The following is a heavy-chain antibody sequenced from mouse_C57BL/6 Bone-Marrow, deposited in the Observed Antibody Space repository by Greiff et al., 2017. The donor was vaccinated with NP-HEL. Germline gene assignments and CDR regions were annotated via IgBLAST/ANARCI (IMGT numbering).Heavy chain of an antibody. D-gene: IGHD3-2*02. CDR3: ARMQLSLLGWFAY. CDR2: IDPSASYN. CDR1: GYTFTSYW. Sequence: QVQLQQPGAELVKPGASVKLSCKASGYTFTSYWMQWVKQRPGQGLEWIGEIDPSASYNNYNQKFKGKATLTVDTSSSTAYMQLSSLTSEDSAVYYCARMQLSLLGWFAYWGQGTLVTVAA. V-gene: IGHV1-50*01. J-gene: IGHJ3*01.